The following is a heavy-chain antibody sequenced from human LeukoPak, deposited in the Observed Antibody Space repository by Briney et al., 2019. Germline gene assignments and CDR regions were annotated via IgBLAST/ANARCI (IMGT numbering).Heavy chain of an antibody. V-gene: IGHV1-8*01. CDR3: ARDPRITIFGVVIPDAFDI. CDR1: GYTFTSYD. Sequence: GASVKVSCTASGYTFTSYDINWVRQATGQGLEWMGWMNPNSGNTGYAQKFQGRVTMTRNTSISTAYMELSSLRSEDTAVYYCARDPRITIFGVVIPDAFDIWGQGTMVTVSS. CDR2: MNPNSGNT. D-gene: IGHD3-3*01. J-gene: IGHJ3*02.